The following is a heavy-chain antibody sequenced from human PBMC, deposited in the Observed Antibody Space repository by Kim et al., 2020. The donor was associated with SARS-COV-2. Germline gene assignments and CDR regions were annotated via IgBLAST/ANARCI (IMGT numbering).Heavy chain of an antibody. D-gene: IGHD6-6*01. J-gene: IGHJ4*02. CDR1: GDSVSSNSAA. V-gene: IGHV6-1*01. Sequence: SQTLSLTCAISGDSVSSNSAAWNWSRQSPSRGLEWLGRTYYRSKWFNDYAVSVKSRITINPDTSKNQFSLQLNSVTPEDTAVYYCARARDSNSPGFDYWGQGTLVTVSS. CDR3: ARARDSNSPGFDY. CDR2: TYYRSKWFN.